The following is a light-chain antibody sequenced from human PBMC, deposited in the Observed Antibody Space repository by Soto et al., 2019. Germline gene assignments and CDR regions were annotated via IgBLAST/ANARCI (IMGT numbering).Light chain of an antibody. V-gene: IGKV1-39*01. J-gene: IGKJ2*01. CDR3: QQSRNTPYT. Sequence: DIQVTQSPPSLSASVGDRVIITCRASQSISSSLNWYQQKPGKAPKVLIHAAPSLQSGVPSRFSGSGSGTDFTLTISSLQPEDFATYYCQQSRNTPYTFGQGTKLEIK. CDR1: QSISSS. CDR2: AAP.